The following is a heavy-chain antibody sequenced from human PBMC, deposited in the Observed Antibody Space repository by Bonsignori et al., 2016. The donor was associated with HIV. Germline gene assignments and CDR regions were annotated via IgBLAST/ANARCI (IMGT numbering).Heavy chain of an antibody. CDR3: ARGTYSSSWYGGVPNY. Sequence: WVRQAPGQGPEWMGWINPNSGGTNYAQKFQGRVTMTRDTSISTAYMELSRLRSDDTAVYYCARGTYSSSWYGGVPNYWGQGTLVTVSS. D-gene: IGHD6-13*01. CDR2: INPNSGGT. V-gene: IGHV1-2*02. J-gene: IGHJ4*02.